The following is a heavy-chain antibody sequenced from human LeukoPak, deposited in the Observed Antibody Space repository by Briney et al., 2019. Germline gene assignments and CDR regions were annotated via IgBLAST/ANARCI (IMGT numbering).Heavy chain of an antibody. Sequence: GGSLRLSCAASGFTFSSYGMHWVRQAPGKGLEWVAVISYDGSNKYYADSVKGRFTISRDNSKNTLYLQMNSLRAEDTAVYYCAKEEYSGSLLTLDYWGQGTLVTVSS. V-gene: IGHV3-30*18. D-gene: IGHD1-26*01. CDR1: GFTFSSYG. CDR2: ISYDGSNK. J-gene: IGHJ4*02. CDR3: AKEEYSGSLLTLDY.